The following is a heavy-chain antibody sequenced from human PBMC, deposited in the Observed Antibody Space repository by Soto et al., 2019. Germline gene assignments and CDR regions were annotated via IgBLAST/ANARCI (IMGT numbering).Heavy chain of an antibody. CDR3: ARTRKDYVWGSYRLLDY. V-gene: IGHV4-30-4*01. CDR2: IYSTGNT. Sequence: QVQLQESGPGLVKPSQTLSLTCTVSGGSISTGDYYWSWIRQPPGKGLEWIGYIYSTGNTYYNPSLKPRSAISIDTSKSQMSLKLSAVTAADTAVYYCARTRKDYVWGSYRLLDYWGQGTLVTVSS. J-gene: IGHJ4*02. D-gene: IGHD3-16*02. CDR1: GGSISTGDYY.